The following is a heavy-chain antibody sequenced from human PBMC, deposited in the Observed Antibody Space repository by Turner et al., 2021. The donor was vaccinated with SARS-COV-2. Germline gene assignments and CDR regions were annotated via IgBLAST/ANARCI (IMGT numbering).Heavy chain of an antibody. V-gene: IGHV4-39*01. CDR2: IYYSVST. CDR1: GGSISSSSYY. J-gene: IGHJ6*02. Sequence: QLQLQESGPGLVKPSETLSLTCTVSGGSISSSSYYWGWIRRPPGKGLEWIGSIYYSVSTYYNPSLKSRVTISVDTSKNQFSLKLSSVTAADTAVYYCASPSVDFWSGSYYGMDVWGQGTTVTVSS. D-gene: IGHD3-3*01. CDR3: ASPSVDFWSGSYYGMDV.